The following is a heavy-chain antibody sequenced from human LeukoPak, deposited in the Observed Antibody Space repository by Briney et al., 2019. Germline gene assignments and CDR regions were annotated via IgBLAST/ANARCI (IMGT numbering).Heavy chain of an antibody. CDR1: GYTFTGYY. J-gene: IGHJ4*02. CDR2: INPNSGGT. D-gene: IGHD6-13*01. Sequence: ASVKVSCKASGYTFTGYYMHWVRQAPGQGLEWIGWINPNSGGTNYAQKFQGRVTMTRDTSISTAYMELSRLRSDDTAVYYCARVVWYSSTYFDYWGQGTLVTVSS. CDR3: ARVVWYSSTYFDY. V-gene: IGHV1-2*02.